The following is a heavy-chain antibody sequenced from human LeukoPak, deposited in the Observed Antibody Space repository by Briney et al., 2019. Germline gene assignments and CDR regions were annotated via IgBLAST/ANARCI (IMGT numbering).Heavy chain of an antibody. Sequence: SETLSLTCAVYGGSFSGYYWSWIRQPPGKGLEWIGEINHSGSTNYNPSLKSRVTISVDTSKNQFSLKLTSMTAADTAVYYCARVGSFLPEDAFDIWGQGTVVTVSS. J-gene: IGHJ3*02. V-gene: IGHV4-34*01. CDR2: INHSGST. CDR1: GGSFSGYY. CDR3: ARVGSFLPEDAFDI. D-gene: IGHD3-10*01.